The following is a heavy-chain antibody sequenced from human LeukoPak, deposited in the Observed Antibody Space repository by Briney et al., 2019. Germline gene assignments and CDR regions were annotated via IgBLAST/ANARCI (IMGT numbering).Heavy chain of an antibody. Sequence: ASVKVSCKASGYTFTSYGISWVRQAPGQGLEWMGWISAYNGNTNYAQKLQGRVTMTTDTSTSTAYMELRSLRSDDTAVYYCARDPHLYGSGSYYCSYWGQGTLVTVSS. J-gene: IGHJ4*02. CDR1: GYTFTSYG. CDR2: ISAYNGNT. CDR3: ARDPHLYGSGSYYCSY. V-gene: IGHV1-18*01. D-gene: IGHD3-10*01.